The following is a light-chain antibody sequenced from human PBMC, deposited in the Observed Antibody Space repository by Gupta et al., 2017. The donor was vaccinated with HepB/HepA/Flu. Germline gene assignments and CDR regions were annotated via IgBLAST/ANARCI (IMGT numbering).Light chain of an antibody. V-gene: IGLV1-44*01. CDR3: AEWDDSLKGVV. CDR1: SSNSGSNT. CDR2: RNN. J-gene: IGLJ2*01. Sequence: QSVLTQPPSASGTPGQRVTISCSGSSSNSGSNTVNWYQQLPGTAPKLLIYRNNQRPSGVPDRCSGSKSGTSDSLAIRGLQSEDEAEYDGAEWDDSLKGVVFGGGTKLTVL.